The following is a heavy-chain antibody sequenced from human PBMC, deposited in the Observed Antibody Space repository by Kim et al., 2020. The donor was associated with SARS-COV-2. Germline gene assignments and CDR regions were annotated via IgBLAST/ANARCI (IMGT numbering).Heavy chain of an antibody. CDR1: GGSFSGYY. CDR3: ARGRDYDILTGYLDFDY. CDR2: INHSGST. V-gene: IGHV4-34*01. J-gene: IGHJ4*01. Sequence: SETLSLTCAVYGGSFSGYYWSWIRQPPGKGLEWIGEINHSGSTNYNPSLKSRVTISVDTSKNQFSLKLSSVTAADTAVYYCARGRDYDILTGYLDFDYWG. D-gene: IGHD3-9*01.